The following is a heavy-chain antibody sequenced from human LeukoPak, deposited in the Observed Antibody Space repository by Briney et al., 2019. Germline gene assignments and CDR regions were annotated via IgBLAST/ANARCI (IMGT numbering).Heavy chain of an antibody. D-gene: IGHD6-19*01. Sequence: ASVMVSCKASGYTFTGYYMHWVRQAPGQGLEWMGRINPNSGGTNYAQKFQGRVTMTRDTSISTAYMELSRLRSDDTAVYYCASLSGIAVAAHDYWGQGTLVTVSS. J-gene: IGHJ4*02. V-gene: IGHV1-2*06. CDR1: GYTFTGYY. CDR3: ASLSGIAVAAHDY. CDR2: INPNSGGT.